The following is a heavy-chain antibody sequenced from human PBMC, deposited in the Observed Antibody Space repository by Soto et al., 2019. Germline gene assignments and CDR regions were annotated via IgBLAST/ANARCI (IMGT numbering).Heavy chain of an antibody. J-gene: IGHJ6*02. Sequence: QVQLVQSGAEVKKPGSSVKVSCKAPGGTFSSYAISWVRQAPGQGLEWMGGIIPIFGTAKYAQKFQGRVTISAEESTSTGYRELSSLRSEDTAVYYCARSQGGSSSLDIYYYYYYGMDVWGQGTTVTVSS. CDR1: GGTFSSYA. V-gene: IGHV1-69*01. CDR2: IIPIFGTA. D-gene: IGHD2-15*01. CDR3: ARSQGGSSSLDIYYYYYYGMDV.